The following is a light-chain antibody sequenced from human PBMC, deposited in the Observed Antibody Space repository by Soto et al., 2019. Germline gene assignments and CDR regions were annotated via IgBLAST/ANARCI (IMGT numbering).Light chain of an antibody. CDR1: SSNIGAGHD. V-gene: IGLV1-40*01. CDR3: QSYDSSLSGWV. Sequence: QSVLTQPPSVSGAPGQRVTISCTESSSNIGAGHDVHWYQQLPGTAPKLLISGNSNRPSGVPDRFSGSKSGTSASLASNGLQAEDEADYYCQSYDSSLSGWVFGGGTKLTVL. CDR2: GNS. J-gene: IGLJ3*02.